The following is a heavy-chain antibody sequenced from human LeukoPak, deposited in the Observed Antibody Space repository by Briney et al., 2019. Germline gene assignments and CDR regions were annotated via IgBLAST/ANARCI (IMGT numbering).Heavy chain of an antibody. V-gene: IGHV4-61*02. J-gene: IGHJ5*02. Sequence: SETLSLTCTVSGDSINSTGYYWGWIRQPPGKGLEWIGSISTSGSTNYNPSLKSRVTISVDTSKNQFSLKLSSVTAADTAVYYCARQVDPWGQGTLVTVSS. CDR3: ARQVDP. CDR2: ISTSGST. CDR1: GDSINSTGYY.